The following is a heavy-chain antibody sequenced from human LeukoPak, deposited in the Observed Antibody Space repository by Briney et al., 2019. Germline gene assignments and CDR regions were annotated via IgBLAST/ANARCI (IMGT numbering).Heavy chain of an antibody. V-gene: IGHV3-23*01. CDR1: GLTFSNYA. CDR2: ITGSGGNT. J-gene: IGHJ4*02. CDR3: AKWGDYDVLTGYYVSDY. D-gene: IGHD3-9*01. Sequence: GASLTLSCAASGLTFSNYAMSWVRQAPGKGLEWVSAITGSGGNTYYADSVRGRFTISRDNSKNTVFLQMNSLRAEDTAVYYCAKWGDYDVLTGYYVSDYWGQGTLVTVSS.